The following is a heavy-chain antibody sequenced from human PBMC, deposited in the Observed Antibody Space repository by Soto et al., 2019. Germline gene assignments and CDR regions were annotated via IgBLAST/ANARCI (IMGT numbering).Heavy chain of an antibody. J-gene: IGHJ4*02. CDR2: IANDGRSE. CDR3: AKDKGRTAIDY. CDR1: GLTFSAAG. Sequence: ESGGGVVQPGRSLRLSCAASGLTFSAAGMHWVRQAPGKGLEWVAFIANDGRSESYADSVKGRFTISRDNSQNRLYLQMNGLRAEDTAVYYYAKDKGRTAIDYWGQGTLVSVSS. V-gene: IGHV3-30*18.